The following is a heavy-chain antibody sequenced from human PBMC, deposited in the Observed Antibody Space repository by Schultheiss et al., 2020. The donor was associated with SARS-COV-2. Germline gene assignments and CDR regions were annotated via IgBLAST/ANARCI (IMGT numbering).Heavy chain of an antibody. V-gene: IGHV1-18*04. CDR1: GYTFTSYY. Sequence: ASVKVSCKASGYTFTSYYMHWVRQAPGQGLEWMGWISAYNGNTNYAQKLQGRVTMTTDTSTSTVYMELSSLRSDDTAVYYCARDSDTAMVTGWGQGTLVTVSS. CDR2: ISAYNGNT. J-gene: IGHJ1*01. D-gene: IGHD5-18*01. CDR3: ARDSDTAMVTG.